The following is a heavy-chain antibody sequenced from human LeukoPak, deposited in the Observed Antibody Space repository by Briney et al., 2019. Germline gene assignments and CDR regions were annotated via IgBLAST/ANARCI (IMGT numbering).Heavy chain of an antibody. V-gene: IGHV1-18*01. J-gene: IGHJ6*03. CDR3: ARTGGGGSIGARLHYYYMDV. D-gene: IGHD6-6*01. CDR2: ISAYNGNT. Sequence: ASVKVSCKASGHTFISYGISWVRQAPGQGLEWMGWISAYNGNTDYAQNLQGRVTMTTDTSTSTAYMELRSLRSDDTAVYYCARTGGGGSIGARLHYYYMDVWGKGTTVTVSS. CDR1: GHTFISYG.